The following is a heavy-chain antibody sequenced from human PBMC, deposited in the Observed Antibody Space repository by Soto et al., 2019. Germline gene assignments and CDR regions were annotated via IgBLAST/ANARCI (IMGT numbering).Heavy chain of an antibody. D-gene: IGHD6-25*01. V-gene: IGHV3-21*01. CDR3: VRVWRLVDHYGMEA. CDR2: KSGGSGYI. CDR1: GFIFSSYY. J-gene: IGHJ6*02. Sequence: PGRTLRLSXVGAGFIFSSYYTNWLRQAPGKGLEWVSSKSGGSGYIYYAASVKGRFTISRDTARNSRYLEMNSLRVEDTAVKYGVRVWRLVDHYGMEAWGQGSTVTVA.